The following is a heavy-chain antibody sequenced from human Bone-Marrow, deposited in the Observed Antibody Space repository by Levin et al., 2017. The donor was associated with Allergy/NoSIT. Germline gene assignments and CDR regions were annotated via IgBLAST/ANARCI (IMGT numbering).Heavy chain of an antibody. CDR2: ITSSGDGT. D-gene: IGHD3-22*01. CDR3: ARDPTRGYYDSSGYSGDH. CDR1: GFTFRHYT. J-gene: IGHJ4*02. V-gene: IGHV3-48*01. Sequence: GGSLRLSCAASGFTFRHYTMNWVRQAPGKGLEWVSCITSSGDGTYYADSVKGRFTISRDNAKNSLYLQLNRLRAEDTAMYYCARDPTRGYYDSSGYSGDHWGQGTLVTVSS.